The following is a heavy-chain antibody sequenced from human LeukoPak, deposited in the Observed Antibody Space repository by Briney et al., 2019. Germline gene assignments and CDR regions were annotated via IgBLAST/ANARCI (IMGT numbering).Heavy chain of an antibody. V-gene: IGHV5-51*01. CDR1: GYSFTSYW. D-gene: IGHD6-6*01. CDR3: ARQWYSISSNYYYYYMDV. J-gene: IGHJ6*03. CDR2: IYPGDSDT. Sequence: GESLKISCKGSGYSFTSYWIGWVRQMPGKGLEWMGIIYPGDSDTRYSPSFQGQVTISADKSISTAYLQWSSLKASDTAMYYCARQWYSISSNYYYYYMDVWGKGTTVTVSS.